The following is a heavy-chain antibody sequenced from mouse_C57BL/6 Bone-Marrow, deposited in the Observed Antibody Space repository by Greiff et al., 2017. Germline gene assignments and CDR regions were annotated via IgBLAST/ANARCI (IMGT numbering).Heavy chain of an antibody. Sequence: VQLQQSGAELVRPGASVKLSCTASGFNIKDDYMHWVKQRPDQGLEWIGWIVPENGDTEYASKFQGKATITADTSSNTAYLQLSSLTSEDTAVYYCTTPLCNDEGYWGQGTTLTVSS. CDR3: TTPLCNDEGY. V-gene: IGHV14-4*01. J-gene: IGHJ2*01. CDR2: IVPENGDT. D-gene: IGHD6-5*01. CDR1: GFNIKDDY.